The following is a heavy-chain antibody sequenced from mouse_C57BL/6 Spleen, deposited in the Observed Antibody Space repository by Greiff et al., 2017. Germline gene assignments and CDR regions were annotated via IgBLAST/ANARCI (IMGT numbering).Heavy chain of an antibody. D-gene: IGHD2-4*01. CDR2: TWWDDDK. CDR3: ARMSDYDKDFDY. J-gene: IGHJ2*01. Sequence: QVTLKVSGPGILQPSPSLSLSCSSSGFSLSTFGMGVVWIRPPSGKGLVWLVHTWWDDDKYYNPVLKSRLTISKDTSKNPVFLKIDHVDTADTATYYCARMSDYDKDFDYWGQGTTRTVSS. V-gene: IGHV8-8*01. CDR1: GFSLSTFGMG.